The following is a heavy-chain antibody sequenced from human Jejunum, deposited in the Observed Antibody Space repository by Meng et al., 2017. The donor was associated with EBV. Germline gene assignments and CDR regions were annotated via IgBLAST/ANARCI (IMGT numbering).Heavy chain of an antibody. Sequence: QITLKESGPTLVKPXXTLTTTCTFSGFSLNTGGVAVGWIRQTPAKALEWLALIYGDDNKRYSPSLTSRLTITKDTSKNQVVLTMTNMDPVDTATYYCAHRQNWNYDYWGQVTLVTVSS. V-gene: IGHV2-5*02. CDR2: IYGDDNK. CDR1: GFSLNTGGVA. CDR3: AHRQNWNYDY. D-gene: IGHD1-7*01. J-gene: IGHJ4*02.